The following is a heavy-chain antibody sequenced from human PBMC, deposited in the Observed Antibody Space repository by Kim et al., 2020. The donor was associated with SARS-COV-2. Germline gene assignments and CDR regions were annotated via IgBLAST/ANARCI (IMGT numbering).Heavy chain of an antibody. D-gene: IGHD5-12*01. Sequence: SVKVSCKASGGTFSSYAISWVRQAPGQGLEWMGGIIPIFGTANYAQKFQGRVTITADESTSTAYMELSSLRSEDTAVYYCALEGKPWLQFPPHWFDPWGQGTLVTVSS. CDR3: ALEGKPWLQFPPHWFDP. V-gene: IGHV1-69*13. J-gene: IGHJ5*02. CDR1: GGTFSSYA. CDR2: IIPIFGTA.